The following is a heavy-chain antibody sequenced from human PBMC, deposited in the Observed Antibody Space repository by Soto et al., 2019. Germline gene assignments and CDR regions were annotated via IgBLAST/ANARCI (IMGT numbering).Heavy chain of an antibody. CDR2: INPNSGGT. Sequence: ASVKVSCKASGYTFTGYYMHWVRQAPGQGLEWMGWINPNSGGTNYAQKFQGWVTMTRDTSISTAYMELSRLRSDDTAVYYCARGGSYVVGPLYYGMDVWGQGTTVTVSS. D-gene: IGHD1-26*01. J-gene: IGHJ6*02. V-gene: IGHV1-2*04. CDR1: GYTFTGYY. CDR3: ARGGSYVVGPLYYGMDV.